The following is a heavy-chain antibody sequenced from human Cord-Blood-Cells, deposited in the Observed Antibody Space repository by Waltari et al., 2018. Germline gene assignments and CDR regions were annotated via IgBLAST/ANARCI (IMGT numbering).Heavy chain of an antibody. CDR3: ARQSRDIVVVPAAMGQYYFDY. D-gene: IGHD2-2*01. Sequence: QLQLQESGPGLVQPSETLSLTCTVSGGSIGSRSSYRGCIRQPPGKGQAWIGSIYYSGSTYYNPSLKSRVTISVDTSKNQFSLKLSSVTAADTAVYYCARQSRDIVVVPAAMGQYYFDYWGQGTLVTVSS. V-gene: IGHV4-39*01. CDR2: IYYSGST. J-gene: IGHJ4*02. CDR1: GGSIGSRSSY.